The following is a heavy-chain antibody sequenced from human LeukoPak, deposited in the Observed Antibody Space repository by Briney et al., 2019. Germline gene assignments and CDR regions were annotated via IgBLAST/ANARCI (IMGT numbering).Heavy chain of an antibody. J-gene: IGHJ4*02. CDR1: GGSISSSSYY. D-gene: IGHD6-13*01. CDR2: IYYSGST. Sequence: PSETLSLTCTVSGGSISSSSYYWGWIRQPPGKGLEWIGSIYYSGSTYYNPSLKSRVTISVDTSKNQFSLKLSSVTAADTAVYYCARQRGGIAAALYFDYWGQGTLVTVSS. CDR3: ARQRGGIAAALYFDY. V-gene: IGHV4-39*01.